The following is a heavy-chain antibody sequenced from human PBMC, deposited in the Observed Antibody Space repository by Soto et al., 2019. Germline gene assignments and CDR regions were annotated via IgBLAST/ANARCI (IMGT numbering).Heavy chain of an antibody. D-gene: IGHD1-26*01. CDR2: INPSGGST. CDR3: AWGWEPVGAFDI. J-gene: IGHJ3*02. V-gene: IGHV1-46*01. Sequence: ASVKVSCKASGYTFTTYYMHWVRQAPGQGLEWMGIINPSGGSTSYAQKFQGRVTMTRDTSTSTVYMELSSLRSEDTAVYYCAWGWEPVGAFDIWGQGTMVTVSS. CDR1: GYTFTTYY.